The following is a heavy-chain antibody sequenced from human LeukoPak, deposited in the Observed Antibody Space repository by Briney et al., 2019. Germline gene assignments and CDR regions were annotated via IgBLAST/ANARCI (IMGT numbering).Heavy chain of an antibody. Sequence: GGSLRLSCAASGFTFSTHAMHWVRQAPGKGLEWVAVIWSDGSSKYYADSVKGRFSISRDNSKNTLFLDMSSLKVEESAVYYCVRDRGSGYSYGMYYYFYGVDVWGQGTTVTVSS. D-gene: IGHD5-18*01. J-gene: IGHJ6*02. CDR2: IWSDGSSK. CDR1: GFTFSTHA. V-gene: IGHV3-33*01. CDR3: VRDRGSGYSYGMYYYFYGVDV.